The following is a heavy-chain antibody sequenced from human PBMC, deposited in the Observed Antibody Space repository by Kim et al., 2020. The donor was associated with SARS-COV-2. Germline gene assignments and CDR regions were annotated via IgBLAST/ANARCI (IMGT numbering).Heavy chain of an antibody. J-gene: IGHJ6*03. V-gene: IGHV3-23*01. Sequence: GGSLRLSCAASGFTFSSYAMSWVRQAPGKGLEWVSAISGSGGSTYYADSVKGRFTISRDNSKNTLYLQMNSLRAEDTAVYYCAKDGVAARLGAYMDVWGKGTTVTVSS. CDR1: GFTFSSYA. CDR3: AKDGVAARLGAYMDV. CDR2: ISGSGGST. D-gene: IGHD6-6*01.